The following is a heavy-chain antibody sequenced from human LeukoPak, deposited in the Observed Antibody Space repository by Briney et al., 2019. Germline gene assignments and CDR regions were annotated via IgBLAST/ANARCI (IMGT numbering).Heavy chain of an antibody. V-gene: IGHV3-21*01. D-gene: IGHD1-1*01. J-gene: IGHJ4*02. Sequence: PRGCLRLSCAAPGFTLSSYSMRSVRHTPGKRLEWVWSISSSSRYIYDADSVNRRFTISRDNAENSQYLQMNSRRAEDTAVYYCARLKGSELYFDYWGQGTLVTVSS. CDR3: ARLKGSELYFDY. CDR1: GFTLSSYS. CDR2: ISSSSRYI.